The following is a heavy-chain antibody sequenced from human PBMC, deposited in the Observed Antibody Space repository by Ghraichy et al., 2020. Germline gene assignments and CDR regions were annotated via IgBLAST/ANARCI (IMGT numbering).Heavy chain of an antibody. V-gene: IGHV3-30*18. CDR2: ISHDGSNK. J-gene: IGHJ6*02. D-gene: IGHD2-21*01. CDR1: GFTFSSYG. CDR3: AKSLGQSGGYWSTYYYGLDV. Sequence: GGSLRLSCAASGFTFSSYGMHWVRQAPGKGLEWVALISHDGSNKYYADSVKGRFTISRDNSKNTLHLQMNSLRAEDTAVFYCAKSLGQSGGYWSTYYYGLDVWGQGTTVTVSS.